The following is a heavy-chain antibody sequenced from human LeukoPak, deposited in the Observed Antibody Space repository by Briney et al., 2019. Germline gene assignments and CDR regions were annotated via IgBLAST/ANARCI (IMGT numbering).Heavy chain of an antibody. J-gene: IGHJ4*02. Sequence: PGGSLRLSCAASGFTFSSYAMSWVRQAPGKGLEWVSAISGSGGSTYYADSVKGRFTISRDNSKNTLYLQMNSLRAEDTAVYYCAKDGAYSSGWYSDYWGQGTLVTVSS. CDR3: AKDGAYSSGWYSDY. CDR2: ISGSGGST. D-gene: IGHD6-19*01. V-gene: IGHV3-23*01. CDR1: GFTFSSYA.